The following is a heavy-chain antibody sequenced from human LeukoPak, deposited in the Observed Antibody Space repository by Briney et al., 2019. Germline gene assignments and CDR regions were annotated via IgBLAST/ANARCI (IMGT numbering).Heavy chain of an antibody. CDR3: ARDLNWLLFDY. CDR1: GFTFSAYW. CDR2: VKYDGSTT. V-gene: IGHV3-74*01. J-gene: IGHJ4*02. Sequence: GGSLRLSCAASGFTFSAYWMHWVRQAPGKGLVWVSRVKYDGSTTTYADSVRGRSTISRDNAKNILYLQMNSLRVEDTAVYYCARDLNWLLFDYWGQGTLVTVSS. D-gene: IGHD3-9*01.